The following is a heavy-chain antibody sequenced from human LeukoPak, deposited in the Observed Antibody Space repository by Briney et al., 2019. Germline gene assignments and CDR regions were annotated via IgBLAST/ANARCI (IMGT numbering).Heavy chain of an antibody. CDR1: GGSIRSSYYY. J-gene: IGHJ4*02. CDR2: INHSGST. D-gene: IGHD3-16*02. CDR3: ARELSYDYVWGSYRYYFDY. V-gene: IGHV4-39*07. Sequence: SETLSLTCTVSGGSIRSSYYYWGWIRQPPGKGLEWIGEINHSGSTNYNPSLKSRVTISVDTSKNQFSLKLSSVTAADTAVYYCARELSYDYVWGSYRYYFDYWGQGTLVTVSS.